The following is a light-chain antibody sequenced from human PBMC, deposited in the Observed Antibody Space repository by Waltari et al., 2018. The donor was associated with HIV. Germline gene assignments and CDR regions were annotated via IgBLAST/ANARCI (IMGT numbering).Light chain of an antibody. CDR2: GKN. Sequence: SELPQDPAVSVALGQTVTITCQGASLRSYYASWYQQKPGRAPLLFISGKNKRPSGIPDRFSGSSSGNTASLTITGTQADDEADYYCNSRDSSGYSYVFGSGTKVTIL. V-gene: IGLV3-19*01. CDR3: NSRDSSGYSYV. CDR1: SLRSYY. J-gene: IGLJ1*01.